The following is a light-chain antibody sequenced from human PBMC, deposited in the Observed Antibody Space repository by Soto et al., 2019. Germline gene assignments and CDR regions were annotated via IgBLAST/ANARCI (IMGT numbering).Light chain of an antibody. Sequence: EIVMTQSPATLSVSPGERATLSCRASQSVSSNLAWYQQKPVQTPKLLIYVASTRATGIPARFSGSGSATEFTLTIIRLQSEDFAVYYWQQYNVWPLTFGGGTKVEFK. V-gene: IGKV3-15*01. CDR2: VAS. CDR3: QQYNVWPLT. J-gene: IGKJ4*01. CDR1: QSVSSN.